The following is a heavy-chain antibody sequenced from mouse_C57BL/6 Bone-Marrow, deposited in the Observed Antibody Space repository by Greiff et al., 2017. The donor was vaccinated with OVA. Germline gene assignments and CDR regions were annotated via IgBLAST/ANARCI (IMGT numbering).Heavy chain of an antibody. D-gene: IGHD2-5*01. V-gene: IGHV5-17*01. CDR1: GFTFSDYG. Sequence: EVKVVESGGGLVKPGGSLKLSCAASGFTFSDYGMHWVRQAPEKGLEWVAYISSGSSTIYYADTVKGRFTISRDNAKNTLFLQMTSLRSEDTAMYYCARTYSNYGPPWFAYWGQGTLVTVSA. CDR2: ISSGSSTI. J-gene: IGHJ3*01. CDR3: ARTYSNYGPPWFAY.